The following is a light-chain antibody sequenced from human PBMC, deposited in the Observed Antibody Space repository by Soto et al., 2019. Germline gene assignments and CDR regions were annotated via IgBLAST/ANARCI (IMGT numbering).Light chain of an antibody. CDR1: SSDVGGYNS. J-gene: IGLJ1*01. V-gene: IGLV2-14*01. CDR2: NVS. CDR3: SSYTSSSTYV. Sequence: QSAVTQPPSVSGSPGQSITISCTGTSSDVGGYNSVSWYQQHPGKAPKLMIYNVSNRPSGVSNRFSGSKSGNTASLTISGLQAEDEADYYCSSYTSSSTYVFGTGTKVTVL.